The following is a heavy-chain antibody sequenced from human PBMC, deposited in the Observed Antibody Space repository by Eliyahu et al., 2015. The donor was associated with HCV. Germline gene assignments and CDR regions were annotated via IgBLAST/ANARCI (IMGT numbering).Heavy chain of an antibody. J-gene: IGHJ2*01. CDR3: TTRKAGDPRLDWYFDL. D-gene: IGHD1-14*01. CDR1: GFTFNXAW. V-gene: IGHV3-15*01. Sequence: EVQLVESGGGLVKPGGSLRXSCAASGFTFNXAWMXXVRQAXGKGLEWVGRIKSKTDGGATDYAAPVKGRFTLSRDDSENTLYLQMNSLKIEDTAVYYCTTRKAGDPRLDWYFDLWGRGTLVTVSS. CDR2: IKSKTDGGAT.